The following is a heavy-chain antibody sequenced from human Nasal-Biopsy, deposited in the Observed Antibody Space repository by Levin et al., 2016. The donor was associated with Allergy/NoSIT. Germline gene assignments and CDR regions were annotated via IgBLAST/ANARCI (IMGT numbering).Heavy chain of an antibody. CDR3: AGDYGGDSGLDY. V-gene: IGHV3-30*03. J-gene: IGHJ4*02. CDR1: GFNFNTCG. CDR2: ISYDGRNK. Sequence: GGSLRLSCEASGFNFNTCGMHWVRQAPGKGLEWVATISYDGRNKYYADSVRGRFSVSRDNSKNTLFLQMHSLRRDDTAVFYCAGDYGGDSGLDYWGQGALVTVS. D-gene: IGHD4-23*01.